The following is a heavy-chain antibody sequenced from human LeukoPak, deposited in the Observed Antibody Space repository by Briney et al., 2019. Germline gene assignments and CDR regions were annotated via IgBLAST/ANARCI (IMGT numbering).Heavy chain of an antibody. V-gene: IGHV1-69*04. CDR1: GGTFSRYA. Sequence: SVKVSCKASGGTFSRYAMSWVRQAPGQGLEWMGRIIPILGIANYAQKFQGRVTITADKSTSTAYMELSSLRSEDTAVYYCARDGPYWELPRAKFDYWGQGTLVTVSS. CDR3: ARDGPYWELPRAKFDY. D-gene: IGHD1-26*01. CDR2: IIPILGIA. J-gene: IGHJ4*02.